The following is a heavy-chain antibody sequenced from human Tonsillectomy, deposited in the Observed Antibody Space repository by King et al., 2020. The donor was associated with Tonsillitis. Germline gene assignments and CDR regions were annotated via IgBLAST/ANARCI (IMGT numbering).Heavy chain of an antibody. Sequence: VQLQESGPGLVKPSQTLSLTCTVSGGSISSGDYYLSWIRQPPGKGLEWIGYIYYSGSTYYNPSIKSRGTISVDTSKNQFSLKLSSVTAADTAVYYCARALDSVTPFDYWGQGTLVTVSS. J-gene: IGHJ4*02. CDR1: GGSISSGDYY. CDR3: ARALDSVTPFDY. CDR2: IYYSGST. D-gene: IGHD5/OR15-5a*01. V-gene: IGHV4-30-4*01.